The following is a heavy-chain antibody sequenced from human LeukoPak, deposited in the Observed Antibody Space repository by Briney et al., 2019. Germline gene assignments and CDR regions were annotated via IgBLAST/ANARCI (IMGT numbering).Heavy chain of an antibody. J-gene: IGHJ4*02. CDR3: ARGYYYGSGSYYIAYPYYFDY. V-gene: IGHV4-61*05. Sequence: PSETLSLTCTVSGGSISSSSYYWSWIRQPPGKGLEWIGYIYYSGSTNYNPSLKSRVTISVDTSKNQFSLKLSSVTAADTAVYYCARGYYYGSGSYYIAYPYYFDYWGQGTLVTVSS. D-gene: IGHD3-10*01. CDR2: IYYSGST. CDR1: GGSISSSSYY.